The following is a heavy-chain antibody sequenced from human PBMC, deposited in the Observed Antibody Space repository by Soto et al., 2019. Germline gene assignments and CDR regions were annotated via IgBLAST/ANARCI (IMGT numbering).Heavy chain of an antibody. V-gene: IGHV3-21*01. Sequence: GGSLSLSCLGSGFPFSSYAMNWVRQAPGKGLEWVSSISSSSKYIYYTDSVKGRFTISRDNAKNSLYLQMNGLRAEDTALYYYARDPDAEYSGNYHTPRSLDSWGQGTQVTVSS. CDR2: ISSSSKYI. CDR3: ARDPDAEYSGNYHTPRSLDS. CDR1: GFPFSSYA. J-gene: IGHJ4*02. D-gene: IGHD1-26*01.